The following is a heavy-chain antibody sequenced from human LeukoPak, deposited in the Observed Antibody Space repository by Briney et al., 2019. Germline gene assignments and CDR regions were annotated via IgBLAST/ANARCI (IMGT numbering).Heavy chain of an antibody. CDR1: GFTFSSYA. V-gene: IGHV3-74*01. CDR3: ASATYYDILTGYAPLDY. D-gene: IGHD3-9*01. CDR2: INSDGSST. Sequence: PGGSLRLSCAASGFTFSSYAMSWVRQAPGKGLVWVSRINSDGSSTSYADSVKGRFTISRDNAKNTLYLQMNSLRAEDTAVYYCASATYYDILTGYAPLDYWGQGTLVTVSS. J-gene: IGHJ4*02.